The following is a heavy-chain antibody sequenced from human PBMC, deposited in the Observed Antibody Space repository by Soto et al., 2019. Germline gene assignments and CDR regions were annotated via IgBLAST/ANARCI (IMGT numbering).Heavy chain of an antibody. Sequence: GEYLKISCKGSGYSFTSYWIGWVRQMPGKGLEWMGIIYPGDSDTRYSPSFQGQVTISADKSISTAYLQWSSLKASDTAMYHCARFVRYFDWLTYYYYGMDVWGQGTTVTSP. CDR2: IYPGDSDT. CDR3: ARFVRYFDWLTYYYYGMDV. CDR1: GYSFTSYW. J-gene: IGHJ6*02. D-gene: IGHD3-9*01. V-gene: IGHV5-51*01.